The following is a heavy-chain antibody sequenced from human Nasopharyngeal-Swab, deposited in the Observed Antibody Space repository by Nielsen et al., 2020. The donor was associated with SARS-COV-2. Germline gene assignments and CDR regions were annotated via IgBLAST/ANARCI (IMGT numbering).Heavy chain of an antibody. D-gene: IGHD3-10*01. Sequence: GESLKISCAASGFVFSDYWMHWVRQAPGKGLVWVSRINGDGTWISYADSVKGRFTISRDNSKNTVYLQMNSLGGDDTAVYYCARSAVGIRGVLDKWGPGTKVTVSP. CDR2: INGDGTWI. J-gene: IGHJ3*02. V-gene: IGHV3-74*01. CDR3: ARSAVGIRGVLDK. CDR1: GFVFSDYW.